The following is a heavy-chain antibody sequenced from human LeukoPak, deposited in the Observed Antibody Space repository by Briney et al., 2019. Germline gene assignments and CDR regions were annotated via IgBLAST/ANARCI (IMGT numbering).Heavy chain of an antibody. D-gene: IGHD3-3*01. CDR1: GGSMSSGGYY. Sequence: SETLSLTCTVSGGSMSSGGYYWSWIRQHPGKGLEWIGYIYYSGSTYYNPSLKSRVTISVDTSKNQFSLKLSSVTAADTAVYYCARGSYTMPPTMEGYFDYWGQGTLVTVSS. J-gene: IGHJ4*02. CDR3: ARGSYTMPPTMEGYFDY. V-gene: IGHV4-31*03. CDR2: IYYSGST.